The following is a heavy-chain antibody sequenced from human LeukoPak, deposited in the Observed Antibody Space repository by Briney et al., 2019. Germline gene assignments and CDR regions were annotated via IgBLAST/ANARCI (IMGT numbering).Heavy chain of an antibody. V-gene: IGHV4-59*01. D-gene: IGHD5-24*01. CDR2: IHYSGST. CDR1: GGSISTYY. Sequence: SETLSLTCTVSGGSISTYYWSWIRQPPGKGLEWIGYIHYSGSTNYNPSLKSRVTISVDTSKNHFSLRLNSVTAADTAVYYCARVCGPRDGYNWGFDYWGQGTLVTVSS. J-gene: IGHJ4*02. CDR3: ARVCGPRDGYNWGFDY.